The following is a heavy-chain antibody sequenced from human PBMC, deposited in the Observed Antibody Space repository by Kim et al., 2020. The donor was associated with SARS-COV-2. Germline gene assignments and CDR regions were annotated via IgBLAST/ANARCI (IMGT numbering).Heavy chain of an antibody. CDR1: GGSISSYY. V-gene: IGHV4-59*08. J-gene: IGHJ3*02. CDR3: ARPKLVGSTTGTFDI. Sequence: SETLSLTCTVSGGSISSYYWNWIRQPPGKGLEWIGFIYSSGSTNYNPSLKSRVTISVDTSKNQFSLKLTSVTAADTAVYYCARPKLVGSTTGTFDIWCQG. D-gene: IGHD1-26*01. CDR2: IYSSGST.